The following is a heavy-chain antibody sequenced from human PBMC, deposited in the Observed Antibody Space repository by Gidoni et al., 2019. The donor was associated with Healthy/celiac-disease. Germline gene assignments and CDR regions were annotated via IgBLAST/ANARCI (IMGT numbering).Heavy chain of an antibody. CDR3: ARVRYYDSSGYLDY. V-gene: IGHV3-30-3*01. J-gene: IGHJ4*02. CDR2: ISYDGSNK. D-gene: IGHD3-22*01. CDR1: GFPFSSYA. Sequence: QVQLVASGGGVVPPGRSLRLSCAASGFPFSSYAMHWVRQAPGKGLEWVAVISYDGSNKYYADSVKGRFTISRDNSKNTLYLQMNSLRAEDTVVYYCARVRYYDSSGYLDYWGQGTLVTVSS.